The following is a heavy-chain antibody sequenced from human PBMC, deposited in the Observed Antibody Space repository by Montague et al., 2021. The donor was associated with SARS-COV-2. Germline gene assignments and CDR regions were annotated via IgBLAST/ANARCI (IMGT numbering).Heavy chain of an antibody. J-gene: IGHJ4*02. Sequence: SLRLSCAASGFTFSSYAMHWVRQAPGKGLEWVAVISYDGSNKYYADSVKGRFTISRDNSKNTLYLQMNSLRAEDTAVYYCASMLSGWCASDYWGQGTLVTVSS. CDR3: ASMLSGWCASDY. CDR1: GFTFSSYA. V-gene: IGHV3-30*04. D-gene: IGHD6-19*01. CDR2: ISYDGSNK.